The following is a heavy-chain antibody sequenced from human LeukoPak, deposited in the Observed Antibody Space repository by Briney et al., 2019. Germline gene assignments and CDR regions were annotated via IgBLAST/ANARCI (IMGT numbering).Heavy chain of an antibody. V-gene: IGHV7-4-1*02. D-gene: IGHD2-2*01. J-gene: IGHJ4*02. CDR2: INTNTGNP. CDR1: GYTFTSYA. Sequence: ASVKVSCKASGYTFTSYAMSWVRQAPGQGLEWMGWINTNTGNPTYAQGFTGRFVFSLDTSASTAYLQISSLKAEDTAVYYCARVREGYCSSTSCYRAFDYWGQGTLVTVSS. CDR3: ARVREGYCSSTSCYRAFDY.